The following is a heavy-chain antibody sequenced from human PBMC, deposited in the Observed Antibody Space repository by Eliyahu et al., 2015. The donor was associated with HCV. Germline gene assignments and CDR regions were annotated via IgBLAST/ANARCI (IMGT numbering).Heavy chain of an antibody. D-gene: IGHD6-13*01. CDR1: GFPFTMYW. J-gene: IGHJ4*02. CDR3: ARIGYSSSSFDY. V-gene: IGHV3-7*01. Sequence: EVQLVESGGGLVQRGGSLRLSCAASGFPFTMYWMSWVRQAPGKGLEWVANIKQDGSEIDCVDSLKGRFTISRDNAKNSVFLQMNSLRAEDTAVYLCARIGYSSSSFDYWGQGTLVTVSS. CDR2: IKQDGSEI.